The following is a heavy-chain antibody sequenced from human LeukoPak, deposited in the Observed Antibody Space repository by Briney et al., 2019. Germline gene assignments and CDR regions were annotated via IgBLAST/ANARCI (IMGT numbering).Heavy chain of an antibody. CDR2: ISSDGSNK. D-gene: IGHD3-22*01. J-gene: IGHJ4*02. V-gene: IGHV3-30*03. Sequence: GGSLRLSCAASGFTFNSFGMHWVRQAPGKGLEWVAVISSDGSNKYCADSVRGRFTISRDNSKDTLYLQMNSLTPEDTAVYYCRAATRFLDYYYDYWGQGILVTVSS. CDR3: RAATRFLDYYYDY. CDR1: GFTFNSFG.